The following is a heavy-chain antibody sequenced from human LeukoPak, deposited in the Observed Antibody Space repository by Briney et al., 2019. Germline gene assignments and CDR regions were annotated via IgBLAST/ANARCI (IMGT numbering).Heavy chain of an antibody. CDR2: IIPILGIA. CDR3: ARVWMTTVVSAYYYGMDV. D-gene: IGHD4-17*01. V-gene: IGHV1-69*04. J-gene: IGHJ6*02. CDR1: GGTFCSYA. Sequence: ASEKVSCKASGGTFCSYAISWVRQGPGQGLEWMGRIIPILGIANYAQKFQGRVTITADKSTSTAYMELSSLRSEDTPVYYCARVWMTTVVSAYYYGMDVWGQGTTVTVSS.